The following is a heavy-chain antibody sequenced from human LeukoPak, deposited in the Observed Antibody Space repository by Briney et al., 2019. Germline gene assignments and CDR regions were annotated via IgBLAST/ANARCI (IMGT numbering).Heavy chain of an antibody. CDR2: IYTSGST. V-gene: IGHV4-4*07. J-gene: IGHJ4*02. D-gene: IGHD3-22*01. Sequence: SETLSLTCTVSGGSISSYYWSWIRQPAGKGLEWIGRIYTSGSTNYNASLKSRVSMSVDTSKNQFSLKLSSVTAADTAVYYCARGPYYDSSGYSVVWGQGTPVTVSS. CDR3: ARGPYYDSSGYSVV. CDR1: GGSISSYY.